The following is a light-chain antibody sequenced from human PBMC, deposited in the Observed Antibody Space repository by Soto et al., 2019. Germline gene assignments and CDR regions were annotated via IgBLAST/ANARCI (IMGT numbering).Light chain of an antibody. CDR2: KAS. V-gene: IGKV1-5*03. Sequence: TPMTQSRSALCAYVGDRVTITCRASQSISSWLAWYQQKPGKAPKLLIYKASSLESGVPSRFSGSGSGTEFTLTISSLQPDDFATYYCQQYNSYSRTFGQGSNADI. J-gene: IGKJ1*01. CDR3: QQYNSYSRT. CDR1: QSISSW.